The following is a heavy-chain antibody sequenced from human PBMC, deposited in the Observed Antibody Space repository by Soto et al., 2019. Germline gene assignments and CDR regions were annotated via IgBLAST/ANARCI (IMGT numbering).Heavy chain of an antibody. V-gene: IGHV3-23*01. CDR2: IRWSGDKT. CDR3: AKSRDIVLTFDI. CDR1: GFTFSNFA. D-gene: IGHD2-15*01. J-gene: IGHJ2*01. Sequence: EVQLMESGGGLVQPGGSLRLSCVASGFTFSNFAMGWVRQAPGEGLEGVSSIRWSGDKTYHAESVKGRFTITRANSNNTLFLQMNILRVEDTAVYYCAKSRDIVLTFDIWGRGTLVTVSS.